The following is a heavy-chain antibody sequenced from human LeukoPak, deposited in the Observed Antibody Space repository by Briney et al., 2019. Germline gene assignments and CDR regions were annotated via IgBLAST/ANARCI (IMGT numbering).Heavy chain of an antibody. CDR1: GFTFSKNA. Sequence: GGSLRLSCAASGFTFSKNAMSWVRQAPGKGLEWVSAMSGSGDSSYYADSVKGRFTISRDISKNTLYLQMNSLGVEDTAVCYCAKNKWERSGAFDIWGQGTMVTVSS. CDR2: MSGSGDSS. V-gene: IGHV3-23*01. J-gene: IGHJ3*02. CDR3: AKNKWERSGAFDI. D-gene: IGHD1-26*01.